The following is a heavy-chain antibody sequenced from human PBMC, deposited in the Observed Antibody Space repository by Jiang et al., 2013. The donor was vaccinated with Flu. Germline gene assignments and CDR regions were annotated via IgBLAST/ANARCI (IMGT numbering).Heavy chain of an antibody. J-gene: IGHJ5*02. D-gene: IGHD1-26*01. CDR2: ISHRGTT. Sequence: GLVKPSGTLSLTCAVSGGSISTSNWWTWVRQPPGKGLEWIGEISHRGTTNYNPSLKSRVTISVDRSKNQFSLRLSSVTAADTALYYCTRDIIAVGRLFDPWGQGTLVTVSS. V-gene: IGHV4-4*02. CDR3: TRDIIAVGRLFDP. CDR1: GGSISTSNW.